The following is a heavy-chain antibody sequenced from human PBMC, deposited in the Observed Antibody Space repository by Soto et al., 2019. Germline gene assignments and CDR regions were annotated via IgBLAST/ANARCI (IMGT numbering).Heavy chain of an antibody. V-gene: IGHV3-13*05. Sequence: GGSLRLSCAASGFTFSSYDMHWVRQATGKGLEWVSAIGTAGDPYYPGSVKGRFTISRENAKNSLYLQMNSLRAGDTAVYYCARGGEVGATGSYYYYGMDVWGQGTTVTVSS. CDR2: IGTAGDP. CDR1: GFTFSSYD. CDR3: ARGGEVGATGSYYYYGMDV. J-gene: IGHJ6*02. D-gene: IGHD1-26*01.